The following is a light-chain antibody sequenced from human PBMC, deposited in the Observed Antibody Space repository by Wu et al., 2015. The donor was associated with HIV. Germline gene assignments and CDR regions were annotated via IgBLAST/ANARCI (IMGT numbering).Light chain of an antibody. J-gene: IGKJ1*01. CDR2: GAS. CDR1: QSLNDF. Sequence: PGETSHPLRRGASQSLNDFLAWYQQKPGQTPRLLIYGASIRATGIPARFSGSGSETDFTLTISSLEPEDFALYYCQQRSTWPWTFGQGTRVEIK. V-gene: IGKV3-11*01. CDR3: QQRSTWPWT.